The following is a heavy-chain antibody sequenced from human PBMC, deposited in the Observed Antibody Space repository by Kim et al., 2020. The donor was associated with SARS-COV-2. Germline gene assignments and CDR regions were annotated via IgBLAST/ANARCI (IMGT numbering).Heavy chain of an antibody. Sequence: GESLKISCKLSGYRFNTYWIAWVRQMPGRGLEYMGIVYPADSETRYSPSFEGQVTISADKSINTAYLQWSSLKASDTAMYYCAKTGTTSYMDVWGKGTAV. CDR2: VYPADSET. V-gene: IGHV5-51*01. CDR3: AKTGTTSYMDV. D-gene: IGHD1-1*01. CDR1: GYRFNTYW. J-gene: IGHJ6*03.